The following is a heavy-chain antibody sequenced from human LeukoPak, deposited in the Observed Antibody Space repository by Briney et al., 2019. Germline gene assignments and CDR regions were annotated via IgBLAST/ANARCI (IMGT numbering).Heavy chain of an antibody. CDR2: ISGSGGST. CDR3: AKTGAGYYYMDV. V-gene: IGHV3-23*01. Sequence: GGCLRLSCAASGFTFSSYAISWVRQAPGKGLEWVSAISGSGGSTYYAGSVKGRFTISRDNSKNTLYLQMNSLRAEDTAVYYCAKTGAGYYYMDVWGKGTTVTVSS. CDR1: GFTFSSYA. J-gene: IGHJ6*03. D-gene: IGHD7-27*01.